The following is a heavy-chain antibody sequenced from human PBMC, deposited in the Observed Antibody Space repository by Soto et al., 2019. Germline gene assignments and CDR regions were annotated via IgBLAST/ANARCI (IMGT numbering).Heavy chain of an antibody. CDR3: ASRVLCDMDV. CDR2: MNPSSGAT. CDR1: GYTFTSYD. V-gene: IGHV1-8*01. D-gene: IGHD2-21*01. J-gene: IGHJ6*02. Sequence: ASVKVSCKASGYTFTSYDINWVRQATGQGLEWMGWMNPSSGATLYAQKFQGRLTLTTDTSTSTVYMDLNSLKSEDSAVYYCASRVLCDMDVWGQGTTVTVSS.